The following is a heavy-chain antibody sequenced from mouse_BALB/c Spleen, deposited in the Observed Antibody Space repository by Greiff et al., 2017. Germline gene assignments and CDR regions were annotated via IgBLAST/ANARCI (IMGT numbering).Heavy chain of an antibody. V-gene: IGHV1-15*01. Sequence: VKLQESGAELVRPGASVTLSCKASGYTFTDYEMHWVKQTPVHGLEWIGAIDPETGGTAYNQKFKGKATLTADKSSSTAYMELRSLTSEDSAVYYCTRGLYYGNYWGQGTLVTVSA. D-gene: IGHD2-1*01. CDR2: IDPETGGT. CDR1: GYTFTDYE. CDR3: TRGLYYGNY. J-gene: IGHJ3*01.